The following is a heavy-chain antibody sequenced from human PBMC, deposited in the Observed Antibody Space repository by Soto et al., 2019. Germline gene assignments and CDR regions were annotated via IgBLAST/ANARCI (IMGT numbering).Heavy chain of an antibody. CDR2: ISAYNGNT. Sequence: VASVKVSCKASGHTFTSYCISWVRQAPGQGLEWMGWISAYNGNTNYAQKLQGRVTMTTDTSTSTAYMELRSLRSDDTAVYYCARDPYRDDAFDIWGQGTMVTVSS. D-gene: IGHD2-2*02. J-gene: IGHJ3*02. CDR3: ARDPYRDDAFDI. V-gene: IGHV1-18*01. CDR1: GHTFTSYC.